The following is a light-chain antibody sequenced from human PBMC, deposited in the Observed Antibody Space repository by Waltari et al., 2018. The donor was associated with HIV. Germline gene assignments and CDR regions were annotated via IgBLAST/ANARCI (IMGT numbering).Light chain of an antibody. V-gene: IGLV2-14*01. CDR1: SSDIGYYNY. J-gene: IGLJ3*02. CDR2: EVS. Sequence: QFALTQPASVSGSPGQSITISCSGTSSDIGYYNYVSWYQQHPGKAPKLMIYEVSNRPSGISNRFSGSKSGNPASLTIAALQAEDEADYFCSSVANSVTLSVLFGGGTKLTVL. CDR3: SSVANSVTLSVL.